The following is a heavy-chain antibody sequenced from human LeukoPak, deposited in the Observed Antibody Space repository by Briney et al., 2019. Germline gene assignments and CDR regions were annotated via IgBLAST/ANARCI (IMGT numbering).Heavy chain of an antibody. J-gene: IGHJ4*02. Sequence: PGGSLRLSCAASGFTFSSYAMHWVRQAPGKGLEWVAVISYDGSNKYYADSVKGRFTISRDNSKNTLYLQMNSLRAEDTAVYYCARDPRRGLVLDYWGQGTLVTVSS. CDR1: GFTFSSYA. D-gene: IGHD6-19*01. V-gene: IGHV3-30*04. CDR3: ARDPRRGLVLDY. CDR2: ISYDGSNK.